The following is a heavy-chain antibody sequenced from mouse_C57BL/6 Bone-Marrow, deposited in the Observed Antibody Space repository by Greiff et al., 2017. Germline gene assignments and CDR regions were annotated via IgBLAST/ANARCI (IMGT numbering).Heavy chain of an antibody. J-gene: IGHJ3*01. Sequence: EVQRVESGPGLVKPSQSLSLTCSVTGYSITSGYYWNWIRQFPGNKLEWMGYISYDGSNNYNPSLKNRISITRDTSKNQFFLKLNSVTTEDTATYYCARALTGTAWFAYWGQGTLVTVSA. CDR3: ARALTGTAWFAY. D-gene: IGHD4-1*01. V-gene: IGHV3-6*01. CDR1: GYSITSGYY. CDR2: ISYDGSN.